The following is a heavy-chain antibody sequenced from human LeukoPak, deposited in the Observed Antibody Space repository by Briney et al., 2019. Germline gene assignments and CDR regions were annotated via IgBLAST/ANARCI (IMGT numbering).Heavy chain of an antibody. CDR2: IYYSGST. CDR3: AGSPSMVRGVIYWFDP. D-gene: IGHD3-10*01. CDR1: GGSISSYY. Sequence: SETLSLTCTVSGGSISSYYWSWIRQPPGKGLEWIGYIYYSGSTNYNPSLKSRVTISVDTSKNQFSLKLSSVTAADTDVYYCAGSPSMVRGVIYWFDPWGQGTLVTVSS. V-gene: IGHV4-59*01. J-gene: IGHJ5*02.